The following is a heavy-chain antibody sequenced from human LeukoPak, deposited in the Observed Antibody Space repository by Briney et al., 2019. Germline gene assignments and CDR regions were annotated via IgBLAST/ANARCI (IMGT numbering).Heavy chain of an antibody. Sequence: KPSETLSLTCTVSGGSISSYYWSWIRQPAGKGLEWIGRIYSSGSTNFNPSLKSRLIMSVDTSKNQFSLRLTSVTAADTAVYYCAGGESASVVRFDCWGQGTLVTVSS. CDR2: IYSSGST. J-gene: IGHJ4*02. D-gene: IGHD3-10*01. CDR3: AGGESASVVRFDC. V-gene: IGHV4-4*07. CDR1: GGSISSYY.